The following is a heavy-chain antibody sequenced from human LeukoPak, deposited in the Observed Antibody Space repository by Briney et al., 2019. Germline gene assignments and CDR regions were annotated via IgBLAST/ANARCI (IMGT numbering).Heavy chain of an antibody. D-gene: IGHD6-13*01. CDR3: ARDGLRAAGTHFDY. Sequence: PGRSLRLSCAASGFTFSIYGMHWVRQAPGKGLEWVAVIWYDGSNKYHADSVKGRFTISRDNSKNTLYLQMNSLRAEDTAVYYCARDGLRAAGTHFDYWGQGTLVTVPS. CDR1: GFTFSIYG. CDR2: IWYDGSNK. V-gene: IGHV3-33*01. J-gene: IGHJ4*02.